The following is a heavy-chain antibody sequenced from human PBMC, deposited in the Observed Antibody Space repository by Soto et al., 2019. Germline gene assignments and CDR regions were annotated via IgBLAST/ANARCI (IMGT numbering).Heavy chain of an antibody. J-gene: IGHJ5*02. CDR3: ARGRRYTSSWYWFDP. V-gene: IGHV4-31*03. CDR2: IFSSGST. D-gene: IGHD6-13*01. Sequence: QVQLQESGPGLVKPSQTLSLTCTVSGASVNRGDYYWGWIRQHPGKGLEWIGYIFSSGSTNYNPSPESRLTISLDTSNNQFSLKLTSVTAADTAVYYCARGRRYTSSWYWFDPWGQGTLLTVSS. CDR1: GASVNRGDYY.